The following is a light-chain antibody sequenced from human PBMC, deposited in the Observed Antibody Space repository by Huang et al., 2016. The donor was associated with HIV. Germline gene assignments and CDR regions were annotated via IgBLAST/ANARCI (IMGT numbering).Light chain of an antibody. CDR3: QQSYNTPLT. Sequence: DIQMTQSPSSLSASVGDRVTVTCRASQTISTFLNWYQQKPGKAPKLLIYSASTLQSWVPSRFSGRGSGTDFTLTISSLLLEDFATYYCQQSYNTPLTFGGGTKVEIK. CDR2: SAS. J-gene: IGKJ4*01. CDR1: QTISTF. V-gene: IGKV1-39*01.